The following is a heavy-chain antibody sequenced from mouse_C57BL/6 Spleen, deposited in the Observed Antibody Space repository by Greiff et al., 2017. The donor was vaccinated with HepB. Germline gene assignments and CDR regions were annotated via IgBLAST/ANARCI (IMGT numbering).Heavy chain of an antibody. D-gene: IGHD1-1*01. CDR2: IDPSDSYT. V-gene: IGHV1-50*01. CDR1: GYTFTSYW. J-gene: IGHJ4*01. CDR3: ARYGSFYYAMDY. Sequence: VQLQQPGAELVKPGASVKLSCKASGYTFTSYWMQWVKQRPGQGLEWIGEIDPSDSYTNYNQKFKGKATLTVDTSSSTAYMQLSSLTSEDSAVYYCARYGSFYYAMDYWGQGTSVTVSS.